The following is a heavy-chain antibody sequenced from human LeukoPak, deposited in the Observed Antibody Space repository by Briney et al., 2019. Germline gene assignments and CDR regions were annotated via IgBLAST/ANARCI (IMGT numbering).Heavy chain of an antibody. D-gene: IGHD3-10*01. CDR3: ASPYGSGNAFDI. CDR2: TDTSGNYI. CDR1: GFTFSNYG. J-gene: IGHJ3*02. Sequence: GGSLRLSCAVSGFTFSNYGMNWVRQAPGKGLEWVSFTDTSGNYIYYGDSVKGRFTISRDNSKNTLYLQMNSLRAEDTAVYYCASPYGSGNAFDIRGQGTMVTVSS. V-gene: IGHV3-21*04.